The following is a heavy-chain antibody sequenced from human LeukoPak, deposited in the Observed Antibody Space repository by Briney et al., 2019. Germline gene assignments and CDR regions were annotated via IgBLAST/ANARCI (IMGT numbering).Heavy chain of an antibody. V-gene: IGHV4-31*03. CDR3: ARQGGLGYDYVWGSYRWPPFDY. Sequence: SQTLSLTCTVSGGSISSGGYYWSWIRQHPGKGLEWIGYVYYSGSTYYNPSLKSRVTISVDTSKNQFSLKLSSVTAADTAVYYCARQGGLGYDYVWGSYRWPPFDYWGQGTLVTVSS. CDR2: VYYSGST. CDR1: GGSISSGGYY. J-gene: IGHJ4*02. D-gene: IGHD3-16*02.